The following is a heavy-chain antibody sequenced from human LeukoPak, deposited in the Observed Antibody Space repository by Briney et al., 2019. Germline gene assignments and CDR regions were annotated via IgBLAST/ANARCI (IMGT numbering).Heavy chain of an antibody. CDR2: ISGSGDST. D-gene: IGHD2-15*01. Sequence: GGSLRLSCAASGFTFSSYAMSWVRQAPGKGLEWVSAISGSGDSTYYADSVKGRFTISRDNSKNTLYLQMNSLRAEDTAVYYCAKAPSMTPPVGYFDYWGQGTLVTVSS. CDR3: AKAPSMTPPVGYFDY. CDR1: GFTFSSYA. J-gene: IGHJ4*02. V-gene: IGHV3-23*01.